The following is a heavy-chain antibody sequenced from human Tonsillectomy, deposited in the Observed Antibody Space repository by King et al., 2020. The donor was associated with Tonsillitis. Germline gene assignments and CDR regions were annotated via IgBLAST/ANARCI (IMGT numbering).Heavy chain of an antibody. CDR1: GDSVSSNSAS. V-gene: IGHV6-1*01. CDR3: ARDLGELELRYVYYYSMDV. D-gene: IGHD1-7*01. CDR2: TYYRSKWYN. Sequence: VQLQQSGPGLGKPSQTLSLTCAISGDSVSSNSASWNWIRQSPSRGLEWLGRTYYRSKWYNDYALSLKIRISINPDTSKNQFSLQRNSVIPEDTAVYYCARDLGELELRYVYYYSMDVWGQGTPVTVSS. J-gene: IGHJ6*02.